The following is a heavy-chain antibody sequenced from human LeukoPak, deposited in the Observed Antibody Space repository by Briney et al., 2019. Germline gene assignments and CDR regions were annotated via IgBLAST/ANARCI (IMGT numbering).Heavy chain of an antibody. CDR3: AAKVELRSNGPYFNS. V-gene: IGHV3-53*01. Sequence: PGGSLRLSCAPPGFTVSSNYMSRVRQAPGKGLEWVSVIYSGGDTFYADSVKGRFTISRDNSKNTLYLQMNSLRAEDTAVYYCAAKVELRSNGPYFNSWGQGTLVTVSS. D-gene: IGHD1-7*01. CDR1: GFTVSSNY. CDR2: IYSGGDT. J-gene: IGHJ4*02.